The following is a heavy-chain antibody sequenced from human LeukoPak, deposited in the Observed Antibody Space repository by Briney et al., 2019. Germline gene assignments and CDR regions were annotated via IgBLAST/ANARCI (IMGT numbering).Heavy chain of an antibody. Sequence: SETLSLTCAVYGGSFSGYYWSWIRQPAGRGLEWIARIYPSGSTNYNPSLESRVTMSVDTSKNQFSLKLSSVTAADTAVYYGARADYGSGSYSNSNWFDPWGQGTLVTVSS. J-gene: IGHJ5*02. CDR2: IYPSGST. V-gene: IGHV4-59*10. CDR3: ARADYGSGSYSNSNWFDP. D-gene: IGHD3-10*01. CDR1: GGSFSGYY.